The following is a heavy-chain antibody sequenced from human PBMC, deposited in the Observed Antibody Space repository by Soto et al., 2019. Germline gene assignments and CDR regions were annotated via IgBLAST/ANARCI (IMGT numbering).Heavy chain of an antibody. Sequence: GGSLRLSCAASGFTFSSYGMHWVRQAPGKGLEWVAVISYDGSNKYYADSVKGRFTISRDNSKNTLYLQMNSLRAEDTAVYYCAKDYAAAIGSSWYDWGQGTLVTVSS. CDR1: GFTFSSYG. J-gene: IGHJ4*02. V-gene: IGHV3-30*18. CDR3: AKDYAAAIGSSWYD. CDR2: ISYDGSNK. D-gene: IGHD6-13*01.